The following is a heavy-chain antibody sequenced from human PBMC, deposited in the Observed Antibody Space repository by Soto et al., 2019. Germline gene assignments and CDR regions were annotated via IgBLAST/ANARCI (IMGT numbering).Heavy chain of an antibody. CDR2: ISPKSAGT. Sequence: QVQLVQSGAEVKKPGASVKVSCEASGYSFIDYYIHWVRQAPGQGCDWMGRISPKSAGTDYAKKFEDRVTLTWDTSLNTAYMELSSLKSDDTAVYYCARPPGYISDWYYFDLWGQGTRVTVSS. CDR1: GYSFIDYY. D-gene: IGHD3-9*01. J-gene: IGHJ4*02. CDR3: ARPPGYISDWYYFDL. V-gene: IGHV1-2*02.